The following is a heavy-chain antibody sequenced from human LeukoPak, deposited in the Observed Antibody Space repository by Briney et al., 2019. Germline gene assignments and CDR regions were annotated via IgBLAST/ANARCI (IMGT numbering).Heavy chain of an antibody. V-gene: IGHV3-30-3*01. CDR2: ISHDGSNK. D-gene: IGHD3-22*01. CDR3: ARDPDYYDSTTSRWSYFDY. Sequence: GGSLRLSCAASGFIFSSYGIHWVRQAPGKGLEWVAVISHDGSNKYYADAVKGRFTISRDNSKNTLYLQTNSLRAEDTAVYYCARDPDYYDSTTSRWSYFDYWGQGSLVTVSS. CDR1: GFIFSSYG. J-gene: IGHJ4*02.